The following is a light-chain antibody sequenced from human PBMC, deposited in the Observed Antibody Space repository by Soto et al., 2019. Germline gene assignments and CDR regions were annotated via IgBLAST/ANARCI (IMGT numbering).Light chain of an antibody. CDR1: SSNIGTYD. Sequence: QSALTQPPSVSAAPRQKVTISCSGTSSNIGTYDVSWYQQVPGTAPTLLIYDNNKRLSGIPDRFSGSKSGTSATLAITGLQTGDEADYYCGTWDTSLSAYVFGTGTKLTVL. V-gene: IGLV1-51*01. CDR2: DNN. J-gene: IGLJ1*01. CDR3: GTWDTSLSAYV.